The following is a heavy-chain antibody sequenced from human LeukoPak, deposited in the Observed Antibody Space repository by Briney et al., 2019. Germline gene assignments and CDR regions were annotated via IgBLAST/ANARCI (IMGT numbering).Heavy chain of an antibody. D-gene: IGHD3-10*01. Sequence: GRSLRLSCAASGFPFSSYAMHWGRQAPGKGLEWVALISYNGGNKYYADSVKGRFTISRDNSKDTLHLQMNSLRPEDTAVYYCAKEGSGEFHFDSWGQGTLVTVSS. V-gene: IGHV3-30*18. CDR1: GFPFSSYA. J-gene: IGHJ4*02. CDR3: AKEGSGEFHFDS. CDR2: ISYNGGNK.